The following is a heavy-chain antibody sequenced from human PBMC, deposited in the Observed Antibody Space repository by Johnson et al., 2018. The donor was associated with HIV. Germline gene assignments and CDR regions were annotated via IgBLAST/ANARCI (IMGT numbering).Heavy chain of an antibody. D-gene: IGHD6-19*01. V-gene: IGHV3-66*01. CDR3: ARDHAVADAFDI. J-gene: IGHJ3*02. CDR1: GFTVSSNY. CDR2: IYSGGST. Sequence: VQLVESGGGLVQPGGSLRLSCAASGFTVSSNYMSWVRQAPGKGLEWVSVIYSGGSTYYADSVTGRFTISRDNSKNTLYLQMNSLRAEDTAVYYCARDHAVADAFDIWGQGTMVTVSS.